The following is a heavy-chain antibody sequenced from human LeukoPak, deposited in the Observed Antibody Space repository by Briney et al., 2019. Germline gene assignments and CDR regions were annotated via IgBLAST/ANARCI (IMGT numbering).Heavy chain of an antibody. D-gene: IGHD5-24*01. CDR1: GFTFDDYA. CDR3: AKDVVGRDGYGVLFQH. CDR2: ISWNSGSI. Sequence: GRSLRLSCAASGFTFDDYAMHWVRQAPGMGLEWVSGISWNSGSIGYADSVKGRFTISRDNAKNSLYLQMNSLRAEDTALYYCAKDVVGRDGYGVLFQHWGQGTLVTVSS. V-gene: IGHV3-9*01. J-gene: IGHJ1*01.